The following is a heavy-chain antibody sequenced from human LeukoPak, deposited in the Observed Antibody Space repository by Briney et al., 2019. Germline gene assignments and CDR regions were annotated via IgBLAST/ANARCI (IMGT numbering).Heavy chain of an antibody. CDR1: GFTFSSYA. J-gene: IGHJ6*03. V-gene: IGHV3-23*01. CDR3: AKGSVAGTFWGSIMDV. CDR2: ISDSGGST. D-gene: IGHD6-19*01. Sequence: GGSLRLSCAASGFTFSSYAMSWVRQAPGKGLEWVSPISDSGGSTYYADSVKGRFTISRDNSKNTLYLQMNSLRAEDTAVYYCAKGSVAGTFWGSIMDVWGKGTTVTVSS.